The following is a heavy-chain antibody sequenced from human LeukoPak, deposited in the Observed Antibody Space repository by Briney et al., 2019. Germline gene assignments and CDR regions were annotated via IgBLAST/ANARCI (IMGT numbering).Heavy chain of an antibody. V-gene: IGHV4-59*08. CDR3: ARHYYDSSDSYSFDY. CDR1: GGSISSYY. D-gene: IGHD3-22*01. CDR2: IYYSGST. Sequence: SETLSLTCTVSGGSISSYYWSWIRQPPGKGLEWIGYIYYSGSTNYNPSLKGRVTISVDTSKNQFSLKLSSVTAADTAVYYCARHYYDSSDSYSFDYWGQGTLVTVSS. J-gene: IGHJ4*02.